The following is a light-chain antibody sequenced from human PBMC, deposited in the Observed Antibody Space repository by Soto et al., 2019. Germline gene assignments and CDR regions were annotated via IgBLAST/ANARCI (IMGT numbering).Light chain of an antibody. V-gene: IGKV1-39*01. CDR2: TAS. CDR1: QGISDY. J-gene: IGKJ1*01. CDR3: QQTYTFPWT. Sequence: DIRMTQSPSSLSASVGDTVTITCLASQGISDYLSWFQHKPGEAPKLLIYTASSLQGGVPLRFSGAGSRTDFSLTISGLQPEDSATYYCQQTYTFPWTFGQGTRVDIK.